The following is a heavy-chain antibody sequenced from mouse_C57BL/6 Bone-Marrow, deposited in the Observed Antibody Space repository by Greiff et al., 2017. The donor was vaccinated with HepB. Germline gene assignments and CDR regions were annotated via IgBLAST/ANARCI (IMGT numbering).Heavy chain of an antibody. CDR1: GFTFSDAW. V-gene: IGHV6-6*01. CDR2: IRNKANNHAT. CDR3: TRGPVATKAMDY. D-gene: IGHD1-1*02. Sequence: EVKLQESGGGLVQPGGSMKLSCAASGFTFSDAWMDWVRQSPEKGLEWVAEIRNKANNHATYYAESVKGRFTISRDDSKSSGYLQMNSLRAEDTGIYYCTRGPVATKAMDYWGQGTSVTVSS. J-gene: IGHJ4*01.